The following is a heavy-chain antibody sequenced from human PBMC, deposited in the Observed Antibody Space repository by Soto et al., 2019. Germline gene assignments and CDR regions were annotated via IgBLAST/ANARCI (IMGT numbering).Heavy chain of an antibody. CDR1: GGSFSGYY. CDR2: INHTGST. Sequence: SETLSLTCAVYGGSFSGYYWSWIRQPPGKGLEWIGEINHTGSTNYNPSHKSRVTISVDTSKNQFSLNLSFVTAADTAVYYCARGSATYCGGDCSRGYFDYWGQGTLVTVSS. D-gene: IGHD2-21*02. CDR3: ARGSATYCGGDCSRGYFDY. V-gene: IGHV4-34*01. J-gene: IGHJ4*02.